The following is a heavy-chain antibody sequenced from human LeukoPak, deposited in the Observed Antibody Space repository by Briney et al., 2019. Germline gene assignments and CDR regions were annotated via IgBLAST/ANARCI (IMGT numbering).Heavy chain of an antibody. D-gene: IGHD6-13*01. V-gene: IGHV1-24*01. Sequence: ASVKVSCKVSRYTLTELSMHWVRQAPGKGLEWMGGFDPEDGETIYAQKFQGRVTMTEDTSTDTAYMELSSLRSEDTAVYYCATPDWRYSSSWYGFDAFDIWGQGTMVTVSS. CDR3: ATPDWRYSSSWYGFDAFDI. CDR2: FDPEDGET. J-gene: IGHJ3*02. CDR1: RYTLTELS.